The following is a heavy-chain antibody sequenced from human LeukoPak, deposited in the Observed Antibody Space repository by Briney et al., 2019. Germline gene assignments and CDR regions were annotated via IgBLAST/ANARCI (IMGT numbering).Heavy chain of an antibody. J-gene: IGHJ6*02. CDR2: ISGSGGST. D-gene: IGHD3-22*01. V-gene: IGHV3-23*01. CDR1: GFTFSSYA. Sequence: PGGSLRLSCAASGFTFSSYAMSWVRQAPGKGLEWVSAISGSGGSTYYADSVKGRFTISRDNSKNTLYLQMNSLRAEDTAVYYCARDGLMYYYDSSGYYSANYYYYGMDVWGQGTTVTVSS. CDR3: ARDGLMYYYDSSGYYSANYYYYGMDV.